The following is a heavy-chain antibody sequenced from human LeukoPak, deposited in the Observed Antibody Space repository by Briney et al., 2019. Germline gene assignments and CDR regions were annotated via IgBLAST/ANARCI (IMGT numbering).Heavy chain of an antibody. D-gene: IGHD2-2*01. CDR3: AKTDAQGSYYYYYYMDV. Sequence: PGGSLRLSCAASGFTFSSYAMSWLRQAPGKGLEWVSAISGSGGSTYYADSVKGRFTISRDNSKNTLYLQMNSLRAEDTAVYYCAKTDAQGSYYYYYYMDVWGKGTTVTVSS. CDR2: ISGSGGST. CDR1: GFTFSSYA. J-gene: IGHJ6*03. V-gene: IGHV3-23*01.